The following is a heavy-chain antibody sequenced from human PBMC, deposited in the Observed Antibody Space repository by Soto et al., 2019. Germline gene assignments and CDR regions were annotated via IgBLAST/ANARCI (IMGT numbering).Heavy chain of an antibody. D-gene: IGHD3-22*01. CDR1: GGTFSSYA. V-gene: IGHV1-69*13. Sequence: VKVSCKASGGTFSSYAISWVRQAPGQGLEWMGGIIPIFGTANYAQKFQGRVTITADESTSTAYMELSSLRSEDTAVYYCARESRYDSSGYGDAFDIWGQGTMVTVSS. J-gene: IGHJ3*02. CDR2: IIPIFGTA. CDR3: ARESRYDSSGYGDAFDI.